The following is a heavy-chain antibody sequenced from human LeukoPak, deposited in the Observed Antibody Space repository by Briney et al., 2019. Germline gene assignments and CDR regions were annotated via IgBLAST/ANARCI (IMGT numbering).Heavy chain of an antibody. CDR2: IYYSGST. D-gene: IGHD3-22*01. CDR3: ASSVIEYYYDSSGYYLLSYFDY. Sequence: SETLSLTCTVSGGSISSGGYYWSWIRQHPGKGLEWIGYIYYSGSTNYNPSLKSRVTISVDTSKNQFSLKLSSVTAADTAVYYCASSVIEYYYDSSGYYLLSYFDYWGQGTLVTVSS. V-gene: IGHV4-61*08. CDR1: GGSISSGGYY. J-gene: IGHJ4*02.